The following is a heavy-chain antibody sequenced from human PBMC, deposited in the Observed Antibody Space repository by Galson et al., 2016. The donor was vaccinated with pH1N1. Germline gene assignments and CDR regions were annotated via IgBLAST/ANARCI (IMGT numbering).Heavy chain of an antibody. CDR2: IDEDGETT. D-gene: IGHD1-26*01. J-gene: IGHJ4*02. CDR1: GFSFSSYW. CDR3: ARDLCGREDY. V-gene: IGHV3-74*01. Sequence: SLRLSCATSGFSFSSYWFHWVRQDPAKGLVWVARIDEDGETTNYADSVRGRFTIYRDNAKNTLYLKMNSLRAEDTAVYYCARDLCGREDYWGQGTLVTVSS.